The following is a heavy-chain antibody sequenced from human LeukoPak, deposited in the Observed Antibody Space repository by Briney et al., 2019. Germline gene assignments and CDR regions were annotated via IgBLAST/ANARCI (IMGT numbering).Heavy chain of an antibody. J-gene: IGHJ4*02. D-gene: IGHD2-21*01. CDR3: AKDLVGGWGFAY. CDR2: IRYDGSDK. V-gene: IGHV3-30*02. Sequence: PRGSLRLSCAASGFSFSNSAMHWVRRAPGKGLEWVAFIRYDGSDKYYADSVKGRFTISRDTSKNTLYLQMNGLRDEDTAVYYCAKDLVGGWGFAYWGQGTLVTVSS. CDR1: GFSFSNSA.